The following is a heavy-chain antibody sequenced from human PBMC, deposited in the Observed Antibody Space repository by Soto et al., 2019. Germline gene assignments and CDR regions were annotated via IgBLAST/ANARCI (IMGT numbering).Heavy chain of an antibody. V-gene: IGHV3-9*01. CDR1: GFTLGDYA. J-gene: IGHJ6*02. D-gene: IGHD1-20*01. Sequence: PGGSLRLSXAASGFTLGDYAMHWVRQAPGKGLEWVSGISWNSGSIGYAYSVKGRFTISRDNAKKYLYLQMNSLRAEDTALYYRAKAPTYDWNPVSGLDVWGQGTTVTVSS. CDR3: AKAPTYDWNPVSGLDV. CDR2: ISWNSGSI.